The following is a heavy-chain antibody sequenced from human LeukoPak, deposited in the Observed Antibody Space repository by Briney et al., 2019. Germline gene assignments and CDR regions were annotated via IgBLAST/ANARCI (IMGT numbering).Heavy chain of an antibody. D-gene: IGHD6-6*01. CDR2: ISSSSSYI. CDR3: ARDLYSSSSCFDY. Sequence: GGSLRLSCAASGFTFSNYSMNWVRQAPGKGLEWVSSISSSSSYIYYADSVKGRFTISRDNAKNSLYLQMNSLRAEDTTVYYCARDLYSSSSCFDYWGQGTLVTVSS. V-gene: IGHV3-21*01. J-gene: IGHJ4*02. CDR1: GFTFSNYS.